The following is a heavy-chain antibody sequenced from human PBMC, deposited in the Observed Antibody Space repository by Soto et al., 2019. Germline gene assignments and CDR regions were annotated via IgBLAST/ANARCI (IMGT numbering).Heavy chain of an antibody. CDR2: INHSGST. CDR3: ASSHGDYPSKYFDY. CDR1: GGSFSGYY. V-gene: IGHV4-34*01. D-gene: IGHD4-17*01. Sequence: SETLCLTCAVYGGSFSGYYWSWIRQPPGKGLEWIGEINHSGSTNYNPSLKSRVTISVDTSKNQFSLKLSSVTAADTAVYYCASSHGDYPSKYFDYWGQGTLVTVSS. J-gene: IGHJ4*01.